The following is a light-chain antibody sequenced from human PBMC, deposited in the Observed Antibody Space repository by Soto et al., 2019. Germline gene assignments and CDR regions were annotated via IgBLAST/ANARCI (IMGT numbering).Light chain of an antibody. J-gene: IGKJ4*01. V-gene: IGKV3-11*01. CDR3: QQRSNWPMT. CDR2: DAS. Sequence: EIALTQSPATLSLSPGERATLSCRASQSVSSYLAWYQQKPGQPPRLLIYDASNRATGVPAGFSGSGSGTDFTLTISSLEPEDFALYYCQQRSNWPMTFGGGTKVEIK. CDR1: QSVSSY.